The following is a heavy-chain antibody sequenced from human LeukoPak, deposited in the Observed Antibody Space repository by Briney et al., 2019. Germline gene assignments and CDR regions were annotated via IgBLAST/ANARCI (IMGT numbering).Heavy chain of an antibody. J-gene: IGHJ6*03. Sequence: PGGSLRLSCAASGFTFSSYAMHWVRQAPGKGLEWVAFISYDGSHKYYADSVKGRFTISRDNSKNTLYLQMNSLRAEDTAVYYCAKDYGWGYYYYMDVWGKGTTVTISS. CDR2: ISYDGSHK. CDR3: AKDYGWGYYYYMDV. V-gene: IGHV3-30*04. CDR1: GFTFSSYA. D-gene: IGHD6-19*01.